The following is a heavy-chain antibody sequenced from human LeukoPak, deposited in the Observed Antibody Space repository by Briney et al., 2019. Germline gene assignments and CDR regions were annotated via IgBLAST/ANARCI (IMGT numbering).Heavy chain of an antibody. J-gene: IGHJ4*02. V-gene: IGHV4-39*01. CDR2: IYYSGST. D-gene: IGHD4-23*01. CDR3: ARATRAMGGDGGNSGFDY. CDR1: GGSISSSSYY. Sequence: PSETLSLTRTVSGGSISSSSYYWGWIRQPPGKGLEWIGSIYYSGSTYYNPSLKSRVTISVDTSKNQFSLKLSSVTAADTAVYYCARATRAMGGDGGNSGFDYWGQGTLVTVSS.